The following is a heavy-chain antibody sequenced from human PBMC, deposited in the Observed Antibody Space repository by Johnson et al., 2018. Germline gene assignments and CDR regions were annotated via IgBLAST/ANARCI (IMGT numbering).Heavy chain of an antibody. J-gene: IGHJ3*02. Sequence: QVQLVQSGGGVVQPGRSLRLSCAASGFTFSSYGMHWVRQAPGKGLEWVAVISYDGSNKYYADSVKGRLTISRDNSKNTLYMQMNSQRAEGTAVYYCAKGSDWNYQRDAFDIWGQGTMVTVSS. CDR2: ISYDGSNK. CDR1: GFTFSSYG. CDR3: AKGSDWNYQRDAFDI. D-gene: IGHD1-7*01. V-gene: IGHV3-30*18.